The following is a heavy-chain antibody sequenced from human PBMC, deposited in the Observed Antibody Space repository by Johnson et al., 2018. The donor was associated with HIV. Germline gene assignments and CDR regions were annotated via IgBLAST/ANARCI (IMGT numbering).Heavy chain of an antibody. V-gene: IGHV3-7*03. D-gene: IGHD5-12*01. J-gene: IGHJ3*02. CDR1: GFTFSDYY. Sequence: EVQLVESGGGLVKPGGSLRLSCAASGFTFSDYYMSWIRQAPGKGLEWVANIKQDGSEKYYVDSVKVRFTISRDNAKNSLYLQMNSLRAEDTAVYYCARESTIGAGLDAFDIWGQGTMVTVSS. CDR3: ARESTIGAGLDAFDI. CDR2: IKQDGSEK.